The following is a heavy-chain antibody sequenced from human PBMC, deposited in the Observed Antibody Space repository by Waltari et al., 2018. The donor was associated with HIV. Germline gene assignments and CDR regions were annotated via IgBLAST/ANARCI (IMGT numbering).Heavy chain of an antibody. CDR2: IRSKSDGGTT. CDR1: GIPFTHAW. Sequence: QLVESGGGLVMPGGSLTVYWAGSGIPFTHAWLSWFRQGPGKGPQWLGHIRSKSDGGTTDYAAPVRGRFTISTDDLNNTMSLEMKSLKVEDTGVYYCTTFEMGSTRNYWGQGTLVTVSS. CDR3: TTFEMGSTRNY. J-gene: IGHJ4*02. D-gene: IGHD1-26*01. V-gene: IGHV3-15*01.